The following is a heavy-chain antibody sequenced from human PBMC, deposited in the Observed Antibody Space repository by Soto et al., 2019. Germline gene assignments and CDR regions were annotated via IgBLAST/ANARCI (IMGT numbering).Heavy chain of an antibody. V-gene: IGHV2-5*02. CDR2: IYWDDDK. CDR3: AHIVGGPNWFDP. Sequence: QITLKESGPTLVKPTQTLTLTCTFSGFSLSTSGVGVGWLRQPPGKALEWIALIYWDDDKRYSPSLKSRLTITKDTSTIQVVLTITKMYPVDTATYFCAHIVGGPNWFDPWGQGTLVTVSS. J-gene: IGHJ5*02. CDR1: GFSLSTSGVG. D-gene: IGHD1-26*01.